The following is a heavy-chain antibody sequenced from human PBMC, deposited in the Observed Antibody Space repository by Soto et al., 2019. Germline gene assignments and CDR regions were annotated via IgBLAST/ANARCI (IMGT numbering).Heavy chain of an antibody. CDR3: AKDAIVLLTCGWSTFLDY. CDR1: GFPFSSFG. J-gene: IGHJ4*02. V-gene: IGHV3-30*18. CDR2: ISYDGGNE. D-gene: IGHD2-8*01. Sequence: QVQLLESGGGLVQPGRSLRLSCAASGFPFSSFGMHWVRQAPGEGLEWVAVISYDGGNESYADSVKGRFTISRDNSKNTLYLQMNNLRAEDTAVYYCAKDAIVLLTCGWSTFLDYWGQGTLVTVSS.